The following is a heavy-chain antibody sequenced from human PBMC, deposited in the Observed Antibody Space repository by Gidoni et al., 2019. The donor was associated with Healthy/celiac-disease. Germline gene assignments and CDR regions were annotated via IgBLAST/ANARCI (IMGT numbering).Heavy chain of an antibody. Sequence: EVQLVESGGGLVKPGGSLRLSCAASGFTFSSYSMNWVRQAPGKGLGWGSSISSSSSYIYYADSVKGRFTISRDNAKNSLYLQMNSLRAEDTAVYYCARSYYYGSGSYPFYYYYGMDVWGQGTTVTVSS. CDR1: GFTFSSYS. D-gene: IGHD3-10*01. CDR2: ISSSSSYI. CDR3: ARSYYYGSGSYPFYYYYGMDV. J-gene: IGHJ6*02. V-gene: IGHV3-21*01.